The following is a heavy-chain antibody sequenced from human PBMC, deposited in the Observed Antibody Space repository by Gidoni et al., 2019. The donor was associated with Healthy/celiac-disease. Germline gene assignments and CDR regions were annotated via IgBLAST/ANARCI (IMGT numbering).Heavy chain of an antibody. Sequence: EVQLLVSGGRLVQPGGSLRLSCAASGFTFSRYAMSWVRQAPGKGLEWVSAISGSGGSTYYADSVKGRFTISRDNSKNTLYLQMNSLRAEDTAVYYCAKVGTYYYDSSGYYYWGQGTLVTVSS. D-gene: IGHD3-22*01. CDR1: GFTFSRYA. CDR2: ISGSGGST. CDR3: AKVGTYYYDSSGYYY. V-gene: IGHV3-23*01. J-gene: IGHJ4*02.